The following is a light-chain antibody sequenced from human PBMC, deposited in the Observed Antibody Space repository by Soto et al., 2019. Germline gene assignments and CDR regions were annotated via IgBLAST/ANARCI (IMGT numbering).Light chain of an antibody. V-gene: IGKV3-15*01. CDR1: QTVGSY. J-gene: IGKJ4*01. Sequence: EIVMTQSPATLSVPPGEKATLSCRASQTVGSYLAWYQQKPGQAPRLLLYSVSMRATGIPARFSGSGSGTDFTLTISSLQSEDLAVYYCQQHNAWPLTFGGGTKVDIK. CDR2: SVS. CDR3: QQHNAWPLT.